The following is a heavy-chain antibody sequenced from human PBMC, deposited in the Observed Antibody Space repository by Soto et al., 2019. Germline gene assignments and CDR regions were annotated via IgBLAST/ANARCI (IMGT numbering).Heavy chain of an antibody. V-gene: IGHV3-15*07. Sequence: PGGSLRLSCAVSGGTLINVWMSWVRQAPGKGPEWVGRIKSKTDGGTTDYAAPVKGRFTISRDDSENTLYLQMNSLKTEDTAVYYCSHGYYQYFNSWGQGTLVTVSS. J-gene: IGHJ4*02. CDR1: GGTLINVW. CDR3: SHGYYQYFNS. D-gene: IGHD5-18*01. CDR2: IKSKTDGGTT.